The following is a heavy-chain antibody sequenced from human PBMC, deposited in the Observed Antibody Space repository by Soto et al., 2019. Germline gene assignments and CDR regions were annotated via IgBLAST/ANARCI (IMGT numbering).Heavy chain of an antibody. CDR1: GGSIRSGSYY. J-gene: IGHJ3*02. V-gene: IGHV4-61*01. CDR2: SSYSGST. CDR3: ARVWGGAFDI. D-gene: IGHD3-10*01. Sequence: SETLSLTCSVSGGSIRSGSYYWAWIRQPPGKGLEWIGYSSYSGSTNYNPSLKSRVTISVDTSKNQFSLRLSSVTAADTAVYYCARVWGGAFDIWGQGTMVTVSS.